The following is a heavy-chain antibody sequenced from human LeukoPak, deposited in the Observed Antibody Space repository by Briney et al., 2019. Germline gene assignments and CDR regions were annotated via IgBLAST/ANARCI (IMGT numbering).Heavy chain of an antibody. J-gene: IGHJ6*03. D-gene: IGHD1-26*01. V-gene: IGHV3-7*01. Sequence: GGSLRLSCAASGFTFSSYWMSWVRQAPGKGLEWVANIKQDGSEKYYVDSVKGRFTISRDNAKNSLYLQMNSLRAEDTAVYYCARIHNSGSYYGNYYYMDVWGKGTTVTVSS. CDR2: IKQDGSEK. CDR3: ARIHNSGSYYGNYYYMDV. CDR1: GFTFSSYW.